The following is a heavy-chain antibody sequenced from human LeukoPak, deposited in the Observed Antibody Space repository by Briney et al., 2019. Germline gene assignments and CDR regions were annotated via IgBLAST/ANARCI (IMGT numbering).Heavy chain of an antibody. CDR3: ARDRLLSR. V-gene: IGHV4-59*01. D-gene: IGHD2-15*01. CDR2: IYYSGST. Sequence: SETLSLTCTVSGGSISSYYWSWIRQPPGKGLEWIGYIYYSGSTNYNPSLKSRVTISVDTSRNQFSLKLSSVTAADTAVYYCARDRLLSRWGQGTLVTVSS. J-gene: IGHJ4*02. CDR1: GGSISSYY.